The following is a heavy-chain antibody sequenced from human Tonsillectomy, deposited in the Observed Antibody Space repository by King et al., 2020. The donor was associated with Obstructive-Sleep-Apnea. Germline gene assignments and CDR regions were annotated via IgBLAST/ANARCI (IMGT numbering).Heavy chain of an antibody. D-gene: IGHD2-2*01. V-gene: IGHV4-31*03. J-gene: IGHJ3*02. CDR3: ARGAMTLGAFDI. Sequence: QLQESGPGLLKPSQTLSLTCTVSGGTISSVGYYWTGILQHTWKCLEWMGYIDYRSITYYNPSLNIRVTLSVDTSKNQLSLKLSSVTAADTAVYYCARGAMTLGAFDIWGQGTMVTVSS. CDR1: GGTISSVGYY. CDR2: IDYRSIT.